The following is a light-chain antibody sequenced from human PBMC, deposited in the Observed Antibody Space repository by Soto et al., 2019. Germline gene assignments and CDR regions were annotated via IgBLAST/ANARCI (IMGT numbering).Light chain of an antibody. CDR1: SSNVGTNP. J-gene: IGLJ3*02. V-gene: IGLV1-44*01. CDR2: SNY. CDR3: AARDNSQPARL. Sequence: QSVLTQPPSASGTPGQRVVISCSGGSSNVGTNPVSWYQQLSGTAPTLLIYSNYQRHSGVPDRFSGSRSGTSASLAISGLHSDDEADYFCAARDNSQPARLFGGGTNLTVL.